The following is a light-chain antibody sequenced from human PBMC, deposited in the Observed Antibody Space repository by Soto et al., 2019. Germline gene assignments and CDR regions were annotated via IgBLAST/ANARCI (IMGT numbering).Light chain of an antibody. CDR1: ESISSY. CDR2: DAS. J-gene: IGKJ1*01. CDR3: QQLTDWPPQWT. V-gene: IGKV3-11*01. Sequence: EVVLTQSPDTLSLPPGERATLSCRASESISSYLAWYHQKPGQAPRLLIYDASSRATGIPARFSGSGSGTDFTLTISSLEPEEFAVYYCQQLTDWPPQWTFGQGTKVEIK.